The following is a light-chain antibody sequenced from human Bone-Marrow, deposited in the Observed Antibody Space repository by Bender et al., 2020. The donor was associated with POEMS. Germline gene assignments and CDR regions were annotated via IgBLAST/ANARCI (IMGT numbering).Light chain of an antibody. V-gene: IGLV2-23*01. CDR2: EGS. Sequence: QSALTQPASVSGSPGQSITISCTGTSSDVGGYKHVSWYQHQPGKAPKLLIYEGSQRPAGVSRRCSGSKSGNTASLTISGLQAEDDADYCCCSYAGSGIPFGGGTKLTVL. CDR3: CSYAGSGIP. CDR1: SSDVGGYKH. J-gene: IGLJ2*01.